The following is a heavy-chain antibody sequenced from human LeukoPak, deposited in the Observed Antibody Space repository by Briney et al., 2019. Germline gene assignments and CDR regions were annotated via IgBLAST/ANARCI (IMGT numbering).Heavy chain of an antibody. J-gene: IGHJ4*02. V-gene: IGHV4-59*08. CDR2: IYYTGSS. D-gene: IGHD3-22*01. Sequence: SETLSLTCTVSAGSISSYHRNWIRQSPGRGLEWIGYIYYTGSSNYSPSLKSRVTMSVDTSKSQFSLRLSSVTASDTAVYYCARWDDSSRSFEDWGQGTLVTVSS. CDR3: ARWDDSSRSFED. CDR1: AGSISSYH.